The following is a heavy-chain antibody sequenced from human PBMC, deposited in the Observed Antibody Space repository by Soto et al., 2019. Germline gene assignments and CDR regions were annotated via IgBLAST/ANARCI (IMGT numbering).Heavy chain of an antibody. J-gene: IGHJ4*02. CDR3: ARDDAELDYFDY. D-gene: IGHD6-13*01. V-gene: IGHV3-11*04. CDR1: GFTFSDYY. CDR2: ISSSGSSI. Sequence: PGGSLRLSCAASGFTFSDYYMSWIRQAPGKGLEWVSYISSSGSSIYYADSVKGRFTISRDNAKNSLYLQMNSLRAEDTAVYYCARDDAELDYFDYWGQGTLVTVSS.